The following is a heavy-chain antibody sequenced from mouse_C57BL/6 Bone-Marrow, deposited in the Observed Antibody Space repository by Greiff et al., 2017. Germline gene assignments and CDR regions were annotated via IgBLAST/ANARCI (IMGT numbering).Heavy chain of an antibody. D-gene: IGHD2-5*01. J-gene: IGHJ3*01. CDR1: GYTFTSYW. CDR3: ARGSIVRRMFAY. CDR2: IDPSDSYT. Sequence: QVQLQQPGAELVMPGASVKLSCKASGYTFTSYWMHWVKQRPGQGLEWIGEIDPSDSYTNYNQKFKGKSTLTVDKSSTTAYMQLSSLTSEDSAVYYCARGSIVRRMFAYWGQGTLVTVSA. V-gene: IGHV1-69*01.